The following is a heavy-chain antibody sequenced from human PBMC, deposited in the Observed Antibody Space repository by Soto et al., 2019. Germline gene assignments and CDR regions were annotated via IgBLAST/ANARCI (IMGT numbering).Heavy chain of an antibody. D-gene: IGHD2-2*01. CDR3: ASVPIWCGSSSCYTEGFDS. V-gene: IGHV3-23*01. CDR2: ISAGGSDT. Sequence: LRLSCVAAGFVFIDYAMSWVRQAPGKGLEWVSAISAGGSDTYYADSVKGRFTVSRVNSESTLYLQMNTLRAEDTAIYYCASVPIWCGSSSCYTEGFDSWGQGTLVTVSS. CDR1: GFVFIDYA. J-gene: IGHJ4*02.